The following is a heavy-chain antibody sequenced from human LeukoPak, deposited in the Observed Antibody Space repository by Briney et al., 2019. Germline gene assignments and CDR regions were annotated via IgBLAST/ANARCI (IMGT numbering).Heavy chain of an antibody. CDR1: GFTFSTYD. CDR3: ATRKRNYMHV. Sequence: GGSLRLSCAASGFTFSTYDIHWVRQSPGKGLEWVALIRSDGRNKYYGDSVKGRFTISRDNSKNTLYLQLNSLTVEDSAVYYCATRKRNYMHVWGKGTTVTVSS. CDR2: IRSDGRNK. J-gene: IGHJ6*03. V-gene: IGHV3-30*02.